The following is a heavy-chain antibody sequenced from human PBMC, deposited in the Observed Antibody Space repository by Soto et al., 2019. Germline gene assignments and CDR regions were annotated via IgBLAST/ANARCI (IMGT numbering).Heavy chain of an antibody. V-gene: IGHV4-59*08. Sequence: TSETLSVTCTVSGGSISSYYWSWIRQPPGKGLEWIGYIYYSGSTNYNPSLKSRVTISVDTSKNQFSLKLSSVTAADTAVYYCARLHQGLLRYLDWWGQGTLVTVSS. CDR3: ARLHQGLLRYLDW. J-gene: IGHJ4*02. CDR1: GGSISSYY. D-gene: IGHD3-9*01. CDR2: IYYSGST.